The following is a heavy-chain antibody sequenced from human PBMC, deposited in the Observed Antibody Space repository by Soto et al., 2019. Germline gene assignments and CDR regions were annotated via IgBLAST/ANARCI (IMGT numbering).Heavy chain of an antibody. J-gene: IGHJ6*03. CDR3: AKPKSQMTTVGYYMDV. Sequence: GGSLRLSCAASGFTFSSYAMSWVRQAPGKGLEWVSAISGSGGSTYYADSVKGRFTISRDNSKNTLYLQMNSLRAEETAVYYCAKPKSQMTTVGYYMDVWGKGTTVTVSS. V-gene: IGHV3-23*01. CDR2: ISGSGGST. D-gene: IGHD4-4*01. CDR1: GFTFSSYA.